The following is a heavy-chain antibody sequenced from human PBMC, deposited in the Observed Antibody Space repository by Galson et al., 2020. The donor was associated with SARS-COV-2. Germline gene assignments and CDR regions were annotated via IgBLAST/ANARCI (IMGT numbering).Heavy chain of an antibody. CDR2: ISYDGSNK. J-gene: IGHJ4*01. Sequence: GGSLRLSCAASGFTFSSYGMHWVRQAPGKGLEWVAVISYDGSNKYYADSVKGRFTFSRDNSKNTLYRQMNSLRAEDTAVYYCAKDAWGSYRGPFDYWGRGTLVTVSS. V-gene: IGHV3-30*18. D-gene: IGHD3-16*02. CDR1: GFTFSSYG. CDR3: AKDAWGSYRGPFDY.